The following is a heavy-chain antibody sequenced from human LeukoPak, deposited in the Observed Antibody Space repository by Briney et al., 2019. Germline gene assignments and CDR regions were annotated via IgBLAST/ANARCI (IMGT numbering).Heavy chain of an antibody. CDR3: ARVCGSGSYYPTDY. D-gene: IGHD3-10*01. V-gene: IGHV3-48*04. J-gene: IGHJ4*02. Sequence: GGSLRLSCAASGFTFSSYSMNWVRQAPGKGLEWVSYISSSSSTIYYADSVKGRFTISRDNAKNSLYLQMNSLRAEDTAVYYCARVCGSGSYYPTDYWGQGTLVTVSS. CDR1: GFTFSSYS. CDR2: ISSSSSTI.